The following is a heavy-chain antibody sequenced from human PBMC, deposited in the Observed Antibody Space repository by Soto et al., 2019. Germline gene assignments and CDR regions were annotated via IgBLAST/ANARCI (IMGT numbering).Heavy chain of an antibody. Sequence: EVQLVESGGDLVQPGGSLRLSCAASGFTFSPYWMHWVRQAPGKGLVWVSCIKSDGRGAIYADSVKGRFTVSRDNAKNTLDQLMNSLSTEDTAVYYCARGDGDYHDGNGYLGRHWGQVTRVTVSA. CDR1: GFTFSPYW. V-gene: IGHV3-74*01. CDR2: IKSDGRGA. D-gene: IGHD3-22*01. J-gene: IGHJ4*02. CDR3: ARGDGDYHDGNGYLGRH.